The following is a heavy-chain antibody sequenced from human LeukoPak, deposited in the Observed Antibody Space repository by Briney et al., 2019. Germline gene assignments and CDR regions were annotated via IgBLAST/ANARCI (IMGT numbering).Heavy chain of an antibody. CDR1: GFTFSSYS. D-gene: IGHD2-2*01. CDR2: ISSTSSFI. V-gene: IGHV3-21*01. CDR3: ARDLSNSDCSSTSCSRGLPRVNTY. J-gene: IGHJ4*02. Sequence: PGGSLRLSCAASGFTFSSYSINWVRQAPGKGLEWVSCISSTSSFIYYADSVKGRFTISRDNAKNSLYLQMNSLRAEDTAVYYCARDLSNSDCSSTSCSRGLPRVNTYWGQGTLVTVSS.